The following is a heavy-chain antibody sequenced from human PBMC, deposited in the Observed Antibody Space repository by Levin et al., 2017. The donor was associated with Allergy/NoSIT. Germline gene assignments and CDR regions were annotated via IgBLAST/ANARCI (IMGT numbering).Heavy chain of an antibody. Sequence: SCAASGFTFSSYAMHWVRQAPGKGLEWVAVISYDGSNKDYADSVKGRFTISRDNSKNTLYLQMNSLRAEDTAVYYCARDGIYDILTGYYPHAFDIWGQGTMVTVSS. J-gene: IGHJ3*02. CDR2: ISYDGSNK. CDR3: ARDGIYDILTGYYPHAFDI. D-gene: IGHD3-9*01. V-gene: IGHV3-30-3*01. CDR1: GFTFSSYA.